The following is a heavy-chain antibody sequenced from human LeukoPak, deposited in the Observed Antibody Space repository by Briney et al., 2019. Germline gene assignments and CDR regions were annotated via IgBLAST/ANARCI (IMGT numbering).Heavy chain of an antibody. CDR2: ISSSGSYI. CDR1: GFTFNSYN. V-gene: IGHV3-21*01. CDR3: ARVTLTGYYAFDN. J-gene: IGHJ4*02. Sequence: PGGSLRLSCAASGFTFNSYNMNWVRQAPGKGLEWVSSISSSGSYIYYAGSVKGRFTISRDTAKSSLFLQMNSLRAEDTAMYYCARVTLTGYYAFDNWGQGTLVTVSS. D-gene: IGHD3-9*01.